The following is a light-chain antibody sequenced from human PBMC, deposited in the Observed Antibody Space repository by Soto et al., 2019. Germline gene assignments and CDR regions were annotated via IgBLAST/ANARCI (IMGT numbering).Light chain of an antibody. Sequence: QSVLTQPPSASGSPGQSVAISCTGTSSDVGVYNYVSWYQQYPGKAPKLMIYEVNKRPSGVPDRFSGSKSGNTASLTVSGLQAEDEADYYCSSYAGSNNLYVFGTGTKVTVL. V-gene: IGLV2-8*01. J-gene: IGLJ1*01. CDR2: EVN. CDR1: SSDVGVYNY. CDR3: SSYAGSNNLYV.